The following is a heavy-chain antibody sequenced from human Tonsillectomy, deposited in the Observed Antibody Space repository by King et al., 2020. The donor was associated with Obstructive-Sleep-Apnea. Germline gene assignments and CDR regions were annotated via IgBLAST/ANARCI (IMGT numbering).Heavy chain of an antibody. Sequence: VQLVESGGVVVQPGGSLRLSCAASGFTFDDYAMHWVRQAPGKGREWVSLISWVGGSPNYADSVKGGFTISRDNSKNTLYLQMNSLRVEETALYYCAKDVYYASSGYSTFDYWGQGTLVTVSS. CDR3: AKDVYYASSGYSTFDY. V-gene: IGHV3-43D*03. CDR1: GFTFDDYA. CDR2: ISWVGGSP. J-gene: IGHJ4*02. D-gene: IGHD3-22*01.